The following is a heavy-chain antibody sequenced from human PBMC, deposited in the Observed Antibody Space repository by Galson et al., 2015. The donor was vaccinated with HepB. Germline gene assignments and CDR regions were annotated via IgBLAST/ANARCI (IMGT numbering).Heavy chain of an antibody. CDR3: ARDRNYHDSSAYYDVFDL. V-gene: IGHV3-7*03. Sequence: SLRLSCATSGFTFSSYWMAWVRQAPGKGLEWVANIKGDGSKRQNVDSVEGRFTISRVNAKSSLYLQMDSLRAEDTAVYYCARDRNYHDSSAYYDVFDLWGQGTMVSVSS. D-gene: IGHD3-22*01. CDR1: GFTFSSYW. CDR2: IKGDGSKR. J-gene: IGHJ3*01.